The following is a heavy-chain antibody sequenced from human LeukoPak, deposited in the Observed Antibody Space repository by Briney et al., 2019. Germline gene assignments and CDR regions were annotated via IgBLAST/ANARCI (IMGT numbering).Heavy chain of an antibody. CDR2: ISSNGGST. V-gene: IGHV3-64*01. J-gene: IGHJ4*02. D-gene: IGHD6-13*01. Sequence: PGGSLRLSCAASGFTFSSYAMHWVRQAPGKGLEYVSAISSNGGSTYYANSVKGRFTISRDNSKNTLYLQMGSLRAEDMAVYYCARVFHPGSSLFDYWGQGTLVTVSS. CDR1: GFTFSSYA. CDR3: ARVFHPGSSLFDY.